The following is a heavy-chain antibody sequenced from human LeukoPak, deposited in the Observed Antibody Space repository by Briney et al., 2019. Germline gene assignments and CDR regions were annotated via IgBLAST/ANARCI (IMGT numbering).Heavy chain of an antibody. Sequence: QTLSLTFAISGDSVSINSAAWNWVRQSPSRGLEWLGRTYYRAKWYNDYTVTVKSQITNKQDTTKNQFSLQLNSVTPEDTAVYYCARDEQQQPYYYYGMDVWGKGTPVTVSS. V-gene: IGHV6-1*01. CDR3: ARDEQQQPYYYYGMDV. D-gene: IGHD6-13*01. CDR1: GDSVSINSAA. CDR2: TYYRAKWYN. J-gene: IGHJ6*04.